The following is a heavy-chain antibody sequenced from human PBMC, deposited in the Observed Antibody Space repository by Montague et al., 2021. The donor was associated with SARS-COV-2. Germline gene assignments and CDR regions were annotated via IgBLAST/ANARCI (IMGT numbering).Heavy chain of an antibody. CDR2: IYHSGST. CDR1: GYSISSGYY. J-gene: IGHJ6*02. D-gene: IGHD4-11*01. CDR3: ARDDYTPGDYYCYYGMDV. V-gene: IGHV4-38-2*02. Sequence: SETLSLTCTVSGYSISSGYYWGWILQPPGKGLEWIGSIYHSGSTYYNPSLKSRVTISVDTSKNQFSLKLSSVTAADTAVYYCARDDYTPGDYYCYYGMDVWGQGTTVTVSS.